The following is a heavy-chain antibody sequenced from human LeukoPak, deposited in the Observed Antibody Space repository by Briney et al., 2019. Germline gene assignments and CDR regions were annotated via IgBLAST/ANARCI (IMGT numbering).Heavy chain of an antibody. CDR1: GASVSSGSYH. D-gene: IGHD6-13*01. Sequence: SETLSLTCTVSGASVSSGSYHWSWIRQPPGRGLVWIGYFFYSGSTDYNPSLKSRVTISLDTSKNQFSLKLNSVTAADTGLYYCARQSRQQLVLAFDIWGQGTMVTVSS. CDR2: FFYSGST. V-gene: IGHV4-61*01. J-gene: IGHJ3*02. CDR3: ARQSRQQLVLAFDI.